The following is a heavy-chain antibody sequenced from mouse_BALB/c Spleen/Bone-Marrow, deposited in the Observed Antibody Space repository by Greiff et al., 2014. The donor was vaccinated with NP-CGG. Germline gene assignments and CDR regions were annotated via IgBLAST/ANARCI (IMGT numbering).Heavy chain of an antibody. J-gene: IGHJ4*01. CDR3: ARALYDYDDLYCAMDY. Sequence: VKLMESGPGLVAPSQSLSITCTVSGFSLTGYGVNWVRQPPGKGLEWLGVIWGDGSTDYNSALKSRLSISKDNSKSQVFLKMNSLQTDDTARYYCARALYDYDDLYCAMDYWGQGTSVTVSS. D-gene: IGHD2-4*01. CDR2: IWGDGST. CDR1: GFSLTGYG. V-gene: IGHV2-6-7*01.